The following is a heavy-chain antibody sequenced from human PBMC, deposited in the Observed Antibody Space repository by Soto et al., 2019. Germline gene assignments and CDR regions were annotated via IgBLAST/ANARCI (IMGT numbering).Heavy chain of an antibody. Sequence: SETLSLTCTVSGGSISSGGYYWSWIRQHPGKGLEWIGYIYYSGSTYYNPSLKSRVTISVDTSKNQFSLRLSSVTAADTAVYYCARGVYLSLVRTGWFDPWGQGTLVTVS. D-gene: IGHD3-10*01. CDR1: GGSISSGGYY. CDR2: IYYSGST. J-gene: IGHJ5*02. CDR3: ARGVYLSLVRTGWFDP. V-gene: IGHV4-31*03.